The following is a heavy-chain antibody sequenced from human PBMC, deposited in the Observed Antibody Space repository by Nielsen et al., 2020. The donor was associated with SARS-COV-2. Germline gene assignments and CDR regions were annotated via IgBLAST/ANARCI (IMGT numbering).Heavy chain of an antibody. J-gene: IGHJ4*02. CDR3: ARGGFAVVFPTYDY. CDR1: GYTFTNNY. V-gene: IGHV1-46*01. D-gene: IGHD3-3*01. Sequence: ASVKVSCKASGYTFTNNYMHWVRQAPGQGLEWMGLINPTNGGTTYAQKFQGRVTMTRDTSTSTVYMELSSLRSDDTAVYYCARGGFAVVFPTYDYWGQGTLVTVSS. CDR2: INPTNGGT.